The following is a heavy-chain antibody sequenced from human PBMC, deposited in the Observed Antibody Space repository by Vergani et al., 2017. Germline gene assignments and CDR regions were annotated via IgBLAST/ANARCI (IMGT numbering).Heavy chain of an antibody. CDR2: ISSSGSTI. J-gene: IGHJ3*02. Sequence: VQLVESGGGLVQPGGSLRLSCAASGFTFSSYEMNWVRQAPGKGLEWVSYISSSGSTIYYADSVKGRFTISRDNAKNSLYLQMNSLRAEDTAVYYCARDRGLRFLEWLPTSHDAFDIWGQGTMVTVSS. D-gene: IGHD3-3*01. CDR3: ARDRGLRFLEWLPTSHDAFDI. CDR1: GFTFSSYE. V-gene: IGHV3-48*03.